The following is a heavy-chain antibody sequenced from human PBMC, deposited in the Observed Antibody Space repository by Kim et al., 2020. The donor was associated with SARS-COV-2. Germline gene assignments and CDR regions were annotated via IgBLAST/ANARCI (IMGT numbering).Heavy chain of an antibody. Sequence: TSDAQKYRGRVTMTRDTSTSTVYMERSSLRSEDTAVYYCARAGDVEQIDYWGQGTLVTVSS. D-gene: IGHD3-10*01. V-gene: IGHV1-46*01. CDR2: T. CDR3: ARAGDVEQIDY. J-gene: IGHJ4*02.